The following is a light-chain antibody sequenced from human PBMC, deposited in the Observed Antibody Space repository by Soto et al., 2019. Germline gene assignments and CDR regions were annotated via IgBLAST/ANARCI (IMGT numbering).Light chain of an antibody. CDR2: DAS. J-gene: IGKJ5*01. CDR3: QQRSNWPLT. Sequence: EIVMTQSPATLSVSPGERATLSCRASQSVGSNLAWYQQKPGQAPRLLIYDASNRSTDIPARFSGSGSGTDFTLTISRLEPEDFAVYYCQQRSNWPLTFGQGTRLEIK. V-gene: IGKV3-11*01. CDR1: QSVGSN.